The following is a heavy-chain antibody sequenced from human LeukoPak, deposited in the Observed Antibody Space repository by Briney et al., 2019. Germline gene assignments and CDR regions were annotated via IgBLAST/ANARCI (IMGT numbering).Heavy chain of an antibody. Sequence: SETLSLTCTVSGGSISSGDYYWSWIRQPPGKGLVWIGYIYYSGSTNYNPSLKSRVTISVDTSKNQFSLKLSSVTAADTAVYYCARHKYSYGYLDYWGQGTLVTVSS. CDR2: IYYSGST. CDR1: GGSISSGDYY. CDR3: ARHKYSYGYLDY. D-gene: IGHD5-18*01. V-gene: IGHV4-30-4*08. J-gene: IGHJ4*02.